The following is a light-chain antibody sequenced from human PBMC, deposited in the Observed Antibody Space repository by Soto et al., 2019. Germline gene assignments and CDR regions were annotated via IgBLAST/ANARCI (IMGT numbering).Light chain of an antibody. CDR1: SSDVGGYNY. CDR2: DVS. J-gene: IGLJ1*01. V-gene: IGLV2-14*03. Sequence: QSALAQPASVSGAPGQAIAISCTATSSDVGGYNYVSWYQHHPGKAPKLMIYDVSNRPSGVSDRFSGSKSGNTASLTISGPQAEDEADYYCSSYTSSGNYVSGPGTKVPVL. CDR3: SSYTSSGNYV.